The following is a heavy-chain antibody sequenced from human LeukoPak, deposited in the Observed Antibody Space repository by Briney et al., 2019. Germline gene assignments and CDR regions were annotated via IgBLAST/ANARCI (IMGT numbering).Heavy chain of an antibody. V-gene: IGHV4-34*01. Sequence: SETLSLTCAVYGGSFSGYYWSWIRQPPGKGLEWIGEINHSGSTNYNPSLKSRVTISVDTPKNQFSLKLSSVTAADTAVYYCARGTKLLAARRLGWFDPWGQGTLVTVSS. CDR3: ARGTKLLAARRLGWFDP. CDR1: GGSFSGYY. J-gene: IGHJ5*02. D-gene: IGHD6-6*01. CDR2: INHSGST.